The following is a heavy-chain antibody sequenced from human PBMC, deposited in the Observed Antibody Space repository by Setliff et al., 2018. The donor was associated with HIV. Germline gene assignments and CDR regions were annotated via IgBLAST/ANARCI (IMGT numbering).Heavy chain of an antibody. J-gene: IGHJ5*02. Sequence: PSETLSLTCSVSGGSIRADGHCWTWFRQPAGKGLEWIGHICSTGSISYNPSLKSRVTISEETSKNQVSLKLTSMTAPDAAAYYCARGFRSSSALYWYDPWGQGTLVTVSS. CDR2: ICSTGSI. CDR3: ARGFRSSSALYWYDP. V-gene: IGHV4-61*09. D-gene: IGHD6-6*01. CDR1: GGSIRADGHC.